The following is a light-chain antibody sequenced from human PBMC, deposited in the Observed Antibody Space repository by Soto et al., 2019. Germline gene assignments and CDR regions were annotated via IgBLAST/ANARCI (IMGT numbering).Light chain of an antibody. V-gene: IGKV3-11*01. Sequence: VVLTQSPATLSLSPGERATLSCRTSLSVSVYLDWYQQKPGQAPRLLISDASNRATGIPARFSGSGSGTEFPLTISSLEPEDFAVYYCHQRQYWPPITFGQGTRLEMK. CDR1: LSVSVY. J-gene: IGKJ5*01. CDR2: DAS. CDR3: HQRQYWPPIT.